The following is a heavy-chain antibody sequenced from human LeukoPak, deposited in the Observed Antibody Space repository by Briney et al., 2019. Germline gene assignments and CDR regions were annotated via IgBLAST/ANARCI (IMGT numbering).Heavy chain of an antibody. D-gene: IGHD5-12*01. Sequence: GGSLRLSCAASGLTFSSHGMHWVRQAPGKGLEWVALIRYDGSNKHYADSVKGRFTISRDNSKNTAHLQMNSLKPEDTAVYYCAKDSGIVATSEDYYYYYGMDVWGQGTTVTVSS. CDR2: IRYDGSNK. J-gene: IGHJ6*02. CDR3: AKDSGIVATSEDYYYYYGMDV. CDR1: GLTFSSHG. V-gene: IGHV3-30*02.